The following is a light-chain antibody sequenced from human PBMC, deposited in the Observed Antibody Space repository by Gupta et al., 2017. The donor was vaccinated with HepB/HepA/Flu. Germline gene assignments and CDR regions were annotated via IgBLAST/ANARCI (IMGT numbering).Light chain of an antibody. J-gene: IGKJ2*01. Sequence: DIVMTQLPDSPATLLGARANINSKSCQSVLYSSTNKNYLAWYQQKPGQPPKLLIYWASSRESGVPDRFSGSGSGTDFTLTISSLQAEDVAVYYCQQYDSTPYTFGQGTKLEIK. CDR3: QQYDSTPYT. V-gene: IGKV4-1*01. CDR1: QSVLYSSTNKNY. CDR2: WAS.